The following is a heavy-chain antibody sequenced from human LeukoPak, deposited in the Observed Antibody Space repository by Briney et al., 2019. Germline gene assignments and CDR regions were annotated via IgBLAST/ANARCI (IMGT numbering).Heavy chain of an antibody. D-gene: IGHD5-18*01. Sequence: PGGSLRLSCAASGFTVSSNYMSWVRQAPGKGLEWVSVIYSGGSTYYADSVKGRFTISRDNSKNTLYLQMNSLRAEDTAVYYCARYSSYPTYYFDYWGQETLVTVSS. CDR2: IYSGGST. CDR3: ARYSSYPTYYFDY. CDR1: GFTVSSNY. J-gene: IGHJ4*02. V-gene: IGHV3-53*01.